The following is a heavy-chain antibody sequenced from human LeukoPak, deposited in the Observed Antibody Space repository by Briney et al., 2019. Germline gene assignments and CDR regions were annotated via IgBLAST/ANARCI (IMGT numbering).Heavy chain of an antibody. J-gene: IGHJ3*02. CDR3: ARVGAVGGVFRAFDI. CDR2: IYSGGST. CDR1: GFTFSDYY. D-gene: IGHD3-16*01. V-gene: IGHV3-66*01. Sequence: PGGSLRLSCAASGFTFSDYYMSWIRQAPGKGLEWVSVIYSGGSTYYADSVKGRFTISRDNSKNTLNHQMNSLRVEDTAVYYCARVGAVGGVFRAFDIWGQGTMVTVSS.